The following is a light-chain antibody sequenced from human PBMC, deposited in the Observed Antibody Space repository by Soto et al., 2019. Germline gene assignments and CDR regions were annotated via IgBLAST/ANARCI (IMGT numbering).Light chain of an antibody. J-gene: IGKJ5*01. CDR1: PSISGY. CDR3: QQCHTISCT. CDR2: ATS. Sequence: EIPMTQSPSSLSASVGDTVTLTCRASPSISGYLNWYQQKPGKAPKLLISATSTLESGVQSRFSGSGSGTEFTLTISSLQPEDFATYYCQQCHTISCTFGQGTRLEIK. V-gene: IGKV1-39*01.